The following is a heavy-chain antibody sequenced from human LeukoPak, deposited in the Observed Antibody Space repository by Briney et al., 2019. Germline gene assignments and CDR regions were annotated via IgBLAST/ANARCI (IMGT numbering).Heavy chain of an antibody. CDR1: GYTFTGYY. D-gene: IGHD1-26*01. V-gene: IGHV1-2*02. J-gene: IGHJ4*02. CDR3: ASYSGSYSSDFDY. CDR2: INPNSGGT. Sequence: ASVKLSCKASGYTFTGYYMHWVRQAPGQGLEWMGWINPNSGGTNYAQKFQGRVTMTRDTSISTAYMELSRLRSDDTAVYYCASYSGSYSSDFDYWGQGILVTVSS.